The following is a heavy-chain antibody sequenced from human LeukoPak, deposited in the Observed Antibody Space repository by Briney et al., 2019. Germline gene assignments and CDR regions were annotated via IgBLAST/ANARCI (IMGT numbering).Heavy chain of an antibody. Sequence: GGSLRLSCAASGFTFSSYWMSWVRQAPGKGLEWVANIKHDGSEKYYVDSVKGRFTISRDNSKNTLYLQMSSLRAEDTAVYYCAKFPGQWLVPGDWFDPWGQGTLVTVSS. V-gene: IGHV3-7*03. CDR2: IKHDGSEK. J-gene: IGHJ5*02. CDR3: AKFPGQWLVPGDWFDP. D-gene: IGHD6-19*01. CDR1: GFTFSSYW.